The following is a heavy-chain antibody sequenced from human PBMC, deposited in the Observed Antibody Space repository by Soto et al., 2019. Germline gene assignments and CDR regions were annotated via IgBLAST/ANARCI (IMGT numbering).Heavy chain of an antibody. CDR1: GFTFSSYA. CDR3: ARDVGAMAYFDY. Sequence: PGGSLRLSCAASGFTFSSYAMHWVRQAPGKGLEWVAVISYDGSNKYYADSVKGRFTISRDNSKNTLYLQMNSLIAEDTAVYYCARDVGAMAYFDYWGQGTLVTVSS. D-gene: IGHD5-18*01. V-gene: IGHV3-30-3*01. J-gene: IGHJ4*02. CDR2: ISYDGSNK.